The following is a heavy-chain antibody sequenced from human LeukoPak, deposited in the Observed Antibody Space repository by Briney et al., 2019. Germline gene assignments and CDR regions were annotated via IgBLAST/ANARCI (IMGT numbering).Heavy chain of an antibody. D-gene: IGHD6-19*01. CDR2: IIPILGIA. J-gene: IGHJ4*02. Sequence: GASVKVSCKASGGTFSSYTISWVRQAPGQGLEWMGRIIPILGIANYAQKFQGRVTMTRNTSISTAYMELSSLRSEDTAVYYCARGQIHGWDYFDFWGQGTLVTVSS. CDR3: ARGQIHGWDYFDF. CDR1: GGTFSSYT. V-gene: IGHV1-69*02.